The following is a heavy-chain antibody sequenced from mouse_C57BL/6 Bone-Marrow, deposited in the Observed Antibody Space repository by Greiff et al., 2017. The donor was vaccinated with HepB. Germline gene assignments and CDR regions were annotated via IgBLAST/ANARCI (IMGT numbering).Heavy chain of an antibody. V-gene: IGHV5-9-1*02. CDR3: TREEDDGYDRYFDV. CDR2: ISSGGDYI. Sequence: EVKLVESGEGLVKPGGSLKLSCAASGFTFSSYAMSWVRQTPEKRLEWVAYISSGGDYIYYADTVKGRFTISRDNARNTLYLQMSSLKSEDTAMYYCTREEDDGYDRYFDVWGTGTTVTVSS. D-gene: IGHD2-2*01. CDR1: GFTFSSYA. J-gene: IGHJ1*03.